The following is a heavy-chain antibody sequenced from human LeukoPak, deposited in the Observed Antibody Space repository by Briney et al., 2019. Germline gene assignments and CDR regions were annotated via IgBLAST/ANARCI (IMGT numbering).Heavy chain of an antibody. J-gene: IGHJ5*02. D-gene: IGHD2-15*01. CDR3: ARDWSCSGGSCYSGDWFDP. CDR1: GGSISSGSYY. CDR2: IYTSGST. V-gene: IGHV4-61*02. Sequence: KTSQTLSLTCTVSGGSISSGSYYWSWIRQPARKGLEWIGRIYTSGSTNYNPSLKSRVTISVDTSKNQFSLKLSSVTAADTAVYYCARDWSCSGGSCYSGDWFDPWGQGTLVTVSS.